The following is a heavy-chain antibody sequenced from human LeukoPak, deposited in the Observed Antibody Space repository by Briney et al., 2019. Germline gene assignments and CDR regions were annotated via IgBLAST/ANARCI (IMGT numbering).Heavy chain of an antibody. Sequence: GRSLRLSCAASGFTFSSYAMHWVRQAPGKGLEWVAVISYDGSNKYYADSVKGRFTISRDNSKNTLYLQMNSLRAEDTAVYYCARDKFKEMVVAVDIWGQGTMVTVSS. J-gene: IGHJ3*02. D-gene: IGHD2-15*01. CDR3: ARDKFKEMVVAVDI. V-gene: IGHV3-30-3*01. CDR1: GFTFSSYA. CDR2: ISYDGSNK.